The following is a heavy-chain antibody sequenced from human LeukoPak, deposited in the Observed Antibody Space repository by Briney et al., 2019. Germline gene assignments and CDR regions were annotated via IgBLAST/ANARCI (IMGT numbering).Heavy chain of an antibody. Sequence: GGSLRLSCAASGFTVSSNYMSWVRQAPGKGLEWVSVIYSGGNTYYADSVKGRFTISRDNSKNTLYLQMNSLRAEDTAVYYCARDQAHYFDYWGQGTLVTVSS. CDR3: ARDQAHYFDY. CDR2: IYSGGNT. CDR1: GFTVSSNY. V-gene: IGHV3-66*01. J-gene: IGHJ4*02.